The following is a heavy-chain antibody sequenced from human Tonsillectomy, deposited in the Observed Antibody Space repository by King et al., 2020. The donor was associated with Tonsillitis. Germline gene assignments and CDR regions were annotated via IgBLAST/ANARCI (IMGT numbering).Heavy chain of an antibody. V-gene: IGHV3-74*01. CDR3: ARDLRFGALFADY. D-gene: IGHD3-10*01. CDR2: IQSDGSST. Sequence: VQLVESGGGLVQPGGSLRLSCAASGFTFSSYWMHWVRQAPGKGLMWVSRIQSDGSSTSYADSVKGRFTISRDNAKNTLYLQMNSLRAEDTAVYYCARDLRFGALFADYWGPGTLVTVSS. CDR1: GFTFSSYW. J-gene: IGHJ4*02.